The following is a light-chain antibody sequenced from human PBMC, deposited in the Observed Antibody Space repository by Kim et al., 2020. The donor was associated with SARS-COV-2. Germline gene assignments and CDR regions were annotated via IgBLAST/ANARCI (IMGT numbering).Light chain of an antibody. Sequence: EIVLTQSPGTLSLSPGERATLSCRASQSVSDNYLAWYQQKPGQAPRLPIYGASSRATGIPDRFSGSGSGTDFTLTISRLEPEDFAVYYCQQYDTSPSCTFGQGTKLEI. CDR2: GAS. V-gene: IGKV3-20*01. CDR3: QQYDTSPSCT. J-gene: IGKJ2*02. CDR1: QSVSDNY.